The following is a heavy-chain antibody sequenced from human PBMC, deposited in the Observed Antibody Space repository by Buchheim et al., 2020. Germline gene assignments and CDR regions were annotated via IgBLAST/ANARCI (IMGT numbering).Heavy chain of an antibody. CDR3: AKDGTGGYSLDY. J-gene: IGHJ4*02. V-gene: IGHV3-23*01. CDR2: IGGSGTGGST. Sequence: YLLESGGGSVQPGGSLRLSCAASGFTFSSHTMSWVRQAPGRGLEWVSTIGGSGTGGSTYYADSVKGRFTISRDNSKNTLYLQMNSLRAEDTAVYFCAKDGTGGYSLDYWGQGTL. D-gene: IGHD3/OR15-3a*01. CDR1: GFTFSSHT.